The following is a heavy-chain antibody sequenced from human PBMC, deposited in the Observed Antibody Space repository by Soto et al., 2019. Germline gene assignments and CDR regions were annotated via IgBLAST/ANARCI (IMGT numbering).Heavy chain of an antibody. CDR2: IIPIFGTA. Sequence: SVKVSCKASGGTFSSYAISWVRQAPGQGLEWMGGIIPIFGTANYAQKFQGRVTITADKSTSTAYMELSSLRSEDTAVYYCARFLGGDCSGGSCYLGWFDPWGQGTLVTVSS. J-gene: IGHJ5*02. CDR3: ARFLGGDCSGGSCYLGWFDP. D-gene: IGHD2-15*01. CDR1: GGTFSSYA. V-gene: IGHV1-69*06.